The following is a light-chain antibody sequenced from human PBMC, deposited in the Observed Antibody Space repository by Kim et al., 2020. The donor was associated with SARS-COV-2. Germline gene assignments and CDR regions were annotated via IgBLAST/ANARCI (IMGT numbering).Light chain of an antibody. V-gene: IGLV2-14*01. CDR2: DVS. J-gene: IGLJ2*01. Sequence: QSALTQPASVSGSPGQSITISCTGTSSDVGGYNYVSWYQQHPGKAPKLMIYDVSKRPSGVSNRFSGSKSGNTASLTISGLQAEDEADYYCSSYTSSSFGVVFGGGTQLTVL. CDR3: SSYTSSSFGVV. CDR1: SSDVGGYNY.